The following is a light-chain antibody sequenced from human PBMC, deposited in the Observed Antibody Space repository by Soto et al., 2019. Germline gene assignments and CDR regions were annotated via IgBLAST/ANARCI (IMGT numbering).Light chain of an antibody. V-gene: IGLV1-44*01. CDR3: AAWDDSLNGPV. Sequence: QAVVTQPPSASGTPGQRVTISCSGSSSNIGGNAVNWYQQIPGTAPKLLIYTNNQRPSRVPDRFSGSKSGTSASLAISGLQSEDEADYYCAAWDDSLNGPVFGGGTKVTVL. CDR2: TNN. CDR1: SSNIGGNA. J-gene: IGLJ2*01.